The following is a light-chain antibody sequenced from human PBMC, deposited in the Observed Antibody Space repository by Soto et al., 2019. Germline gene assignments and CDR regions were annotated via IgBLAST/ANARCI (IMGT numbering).Light chain of an antibody. CDR3: QQYDNWPYT. J-gene: IGKJ2*01. Sequence: EIVMTQSPATLSVSPGERATLSCRASQSVSSNLAWYQQKPGQAPRLLIYGAPTRATGLPARFSGSGSGTEFTLTISSLQSEDFAVYYCQQYDNWPYTFGQGTKLEIK. CDR2: GAP. V-gene: IGKV3-15*01. CDR1: QSVSSN.